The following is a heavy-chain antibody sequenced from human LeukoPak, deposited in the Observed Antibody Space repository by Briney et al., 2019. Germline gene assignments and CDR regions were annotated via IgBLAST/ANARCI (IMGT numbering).Heavy chain of an antibody. J-gene: IGHJ6*03. V-gene: IGHV1-18*04. CDR1: GYTFSNYG. CDR3: ARARLRRKYYYYMDV. CDR2: ISGFNGHT. D-gene: IGHD5-12*01. Sequence: GASVKVSCKASGYTFSNYGMSWVRQAPGHGLEWMGWISGFNGHTKYSQKSQGRVTMTTDTSTSTAYMEVRSLRSDDTAVYYCARARLRRKYYYYMDVWGKGTTVTVSS.